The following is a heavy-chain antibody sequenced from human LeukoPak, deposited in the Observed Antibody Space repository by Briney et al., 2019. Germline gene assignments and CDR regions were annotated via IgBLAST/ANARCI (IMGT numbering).Heavy chain of an antibody. CDR3: AREQNPYNYYGMDV. Sequence: GGSLRLSCAASGFTFSSYSMNWVRQAPGKGLEWVSSISSSSSYIYYADSVKGRFTISRDNAKNSLYLQMNSLRAEDTAVYYCAREQNPYNYYGMDVWGQGTTVTVSS. CDR1: GFTFSSYS. D-gene: IGHD2-21*01. CDR2: ISSSSSYI. V-gene: IGHV3-21*01. J-gene: IGHJ6*02.